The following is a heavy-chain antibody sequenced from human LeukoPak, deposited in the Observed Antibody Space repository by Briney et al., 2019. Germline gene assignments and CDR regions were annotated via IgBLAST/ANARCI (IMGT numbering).Heavy chain of an antibody. CDR3: ARGSRPSDY. V-gene: IGHV4-30-2*01. J-gene: IGHJ4*02. Sequence: SQTLSLTCAVSGGSISSGGYSWSWIRQPPGKGLEWIGYIYHSGSTYYNPSLKSRVTISVDRSKNQFSLKLSSVTAADTAVYYCARGSRPSDYWGQGTLVTVSS. CDR1: GGSISSGGYS. CDR2: IYHSGST.